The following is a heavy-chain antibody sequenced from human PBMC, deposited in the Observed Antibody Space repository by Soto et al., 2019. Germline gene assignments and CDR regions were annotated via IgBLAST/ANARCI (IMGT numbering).Heavy chain of an antibody. J-gene: IGHJ6*02. CDR1: GFTFSNAW. CDR3: NTATGIQLWLRVAYYYGMDV. Sequence: GGSLRLSXAASGFTFSNAWMSWVRQAPGKGLEWVGRIKSKTDGGTTDYAAPVKGRFTISRDDSKNTLYLQMNSLKTEDTAVYYCNTATGIQLWLRVAYYYGMDVWGQGTTFTVSS. D-gene: IGHD5-18*01. V-gene: IGHV3-15*01. CDR2: IKSKTDGGTT.